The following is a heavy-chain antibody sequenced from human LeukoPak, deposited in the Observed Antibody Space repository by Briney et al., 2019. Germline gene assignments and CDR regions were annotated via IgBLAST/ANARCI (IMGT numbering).Heavy chain of an antibody. CDR1: GDSISSGRYY. CDR3: ARLDYSSSSGLRVFDY. Sequence: SETLSLTCTVSGDSISSGRYYWGWIRQSPVKGLEWIGSISSGGTTYYNPSLKSRVTISVDTSKNQFSEELSSVTAADTALYYCARLDYSSSSGLRVFDYWGQGTLVTVSS. CDR2: ISSGGTT. V-gene: IGHV4-39*01. J-gene: IGHJ4*02. D-gene: IGHD6-6*01.